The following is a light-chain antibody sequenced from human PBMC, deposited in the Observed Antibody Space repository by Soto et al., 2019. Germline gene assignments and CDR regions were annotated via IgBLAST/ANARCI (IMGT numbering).Light chain of an antibody. CDR3: QQDYNLPPL. J-gene: IGKJ1*01. CDR2: GAS. V-gene: IGKV3D-7*01. Sequence: PWERVTLSCRASQSVSSSYLTWYQQKPGQAPRLLIYGASTRATGIPARFSGSGSGTDFTLTISSLQPEDFAVYYCQQDYNLPPLFGQGTKVDI. CDR1: QSVSSSY.